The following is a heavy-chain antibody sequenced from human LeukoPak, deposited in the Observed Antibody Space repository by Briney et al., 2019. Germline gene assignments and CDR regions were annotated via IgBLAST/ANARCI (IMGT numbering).Heavy chain of an antibody. CDR1: GGSISSYY. CDR3: ARGVAAAGVGWFDP. CDR2: IYYSGST. J-gene: IGHJ5*02. D-gene: IGHD6-13*01. Sequence: SETLSLTCTVSGGSISSYYWSWIRQPPGKGLEWIGYIYYSGSTNYNPSLKSRATISVDTSKNQFSLKLSSVTAADTAVYYCARGVAAAGVGWFDPWGQGTLVTVSS. V-gene: IGHV4-59*01.